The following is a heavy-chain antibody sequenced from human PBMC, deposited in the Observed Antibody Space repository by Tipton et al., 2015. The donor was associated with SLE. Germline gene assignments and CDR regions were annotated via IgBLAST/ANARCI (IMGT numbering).Heavy chain of an antibody. CDR3: ATQLIYGDWIDAFDI. J-gene: IGHJ3*02. V-gene: IGHV4-59*01. D-gene: IGHD4-17*01. CDR1: GGSISSYY. CDR2: IYYSGST. Sequence: TLSLTCTVSGGSISSYYWSWIRQPPGKGLEWIGYIYYSGSTNYNPSLKSRVTISVDTSKNQFSLKLSSVTAADTAVYYCATQLIYGDWIDAFDIWGQGTMVTVSS.